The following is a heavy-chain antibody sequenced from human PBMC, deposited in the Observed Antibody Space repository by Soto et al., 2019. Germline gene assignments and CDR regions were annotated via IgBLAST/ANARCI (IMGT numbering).Heavy chain of an antibody. CDR2: IHNSGAA. J-gene: IGHJ3*01. D-gene: IGHD2-21*01. CDR1: GDSISSYY. V-gene: IGHV4-59*01. Sequence: QVQLQESGPGLVKPSETLALTCSVSGDSISSYYWSWIRQSPGKGLEWIAFIHNSGAANYSPYLTGRVAMSVDTSKNQFSLELRSVTAADTAVYFCARMDHSRAFDVWGQGTTVTVSS. CDR3: ARMDHSRAFDV.